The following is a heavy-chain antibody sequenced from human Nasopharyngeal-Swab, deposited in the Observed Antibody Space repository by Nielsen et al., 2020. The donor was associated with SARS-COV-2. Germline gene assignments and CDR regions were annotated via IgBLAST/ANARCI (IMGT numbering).Heavy chain of an antibody. CDR1: GYTFTSNY. J-gene: IGHJ4*02. Sequence: ASVQVSCKASGYTFTSNYMHWVRQAPGQGLEWMGIINPSGGSTNYAQKFQGRVTMTRDTSTSTVYMELSSLRSEDTAVFYCASLAAVGANLGVDYWGQGTLVTVSS. D-gene: IGHD1-26*01. V-gene: IGHV1-46*01. CDR2: INPSGGST. CDR3: ASLAAVGANLGVDY.